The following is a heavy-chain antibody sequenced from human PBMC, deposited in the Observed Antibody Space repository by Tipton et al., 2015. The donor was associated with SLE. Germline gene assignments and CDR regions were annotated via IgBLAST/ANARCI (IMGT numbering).Heavy chain of an antibody. V-gene: IGHV4-59*11. J-gene: IGHJ4*02. CDR1: GGSISSHY. CDR2: IYYSGST. Sequence: TLSLTCTVSGGSISSHYWSWIRPPPGKGLAWIGYIYYSGSTNYNPSLKSRVTISVDTSKNQFSLKLSSVTAADTAVYYCARDGRTKPFDYWGQGTLVTVSS. CDR3: ARDGRTKPFDY. D-gene: IGHD3/OR15-3a*01.